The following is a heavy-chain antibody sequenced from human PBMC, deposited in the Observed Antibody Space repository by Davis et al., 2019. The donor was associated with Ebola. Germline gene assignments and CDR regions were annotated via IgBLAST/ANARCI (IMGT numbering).Heavy chain of an antibody. CDR1: GFTFSNYW. V-gene: IGHV3-7*03. CDR2: IKQDGSDK. J-gene: IGHJ5*02. D-gene: IGHD4-11*01. CDR3: ASLETTVTTGWFDP. Sequence: GESLKISCAASGFTFSNYWMSWVRQAPGKGLEWVANIKQDGSDKYYVDSVKGRFTISRDNARNSLSLQMNSLRAEDTAVYYCASLETTVTTGWFDPWGQGTLVTVSS.